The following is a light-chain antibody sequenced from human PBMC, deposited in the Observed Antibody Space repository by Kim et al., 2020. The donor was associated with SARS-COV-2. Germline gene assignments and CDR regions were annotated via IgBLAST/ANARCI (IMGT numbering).Light chain of an antibody. CDR1: SGSIAGNY. CDR2: EDD. J-gene: IGLJ2*01. V-gene: IGLV6-57*03. CDR3: QSYNRDNVI. Sequence: GKTVTISCTRSSGSIAGNYVQWYQQRPGGVPTTVIYEDDQRPSGVSDRFSGSIDSSSNSASLTISGLRTEDEADYYCQSYNRDNVIFGGGTQLTVL.